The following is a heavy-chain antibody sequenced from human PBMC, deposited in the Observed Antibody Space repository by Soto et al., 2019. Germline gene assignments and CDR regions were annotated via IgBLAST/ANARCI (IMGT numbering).Heavy chain of an antibody. CDR2: IYYTGDT. Sequence: QVQLQESGPGLVKPSEPLSLSCTVSGCSVKSGRYGWTWIRQPPGKGLEWIGYIYYTGDTKYHPSLKIRVTMSVDTSRNQFSLKLTSVTAADTAVYYCAGQVGYFDYWGQRTLLTVSS. CDR1: GCSVKSGRYG. V-gene: IGHV4-61*01. CDR3: AGQVGYFDY. D-gene: IGHD1-26*01. J-gene: IGHJ4*02.